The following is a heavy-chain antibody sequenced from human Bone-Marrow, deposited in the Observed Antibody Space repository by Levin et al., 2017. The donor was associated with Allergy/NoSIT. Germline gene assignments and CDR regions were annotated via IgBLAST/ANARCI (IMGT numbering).Heavy chain of an antibody. CDR3: TSGRSGWDGVGDY. CDR2: IYYGGST. J-gene: IGHJ4*02. Sequence: SETLSLTCTVSGVSITSTSHYWGWIRQPPGKGLEWIGSIYYGGSTYYNPSLKSRVTISLDTSKNQFSLKLSSVTAADTAVYYCTSGRSGWDGVGDYWGQGILVTVSS. CDR1: GVSITSTSHY. D-gene: IGHD6-19*01. V-gene: IGHV4-39*01.